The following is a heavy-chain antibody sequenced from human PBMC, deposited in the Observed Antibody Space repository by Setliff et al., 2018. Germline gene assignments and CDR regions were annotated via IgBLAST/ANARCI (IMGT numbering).Heavy chain of an antibody. D-gene: IGHD3-3*01. J-gene: IGHJ6*03. CDR2: IIPIFGTA. CDR3: ARSGGGYDFWSGYYRTMDV. Sequence: SVKVSCKASSYTFTSYGISWVRQAPGQGLEWMGGIIPIFGTANYAQKFQGRVTITADESTSTAYMELSSLRSEDTAVYYCARSGGGYDFWSGYYRTMDVWGKGTTVTVSS. CDR1: SYTFTSYG. V-gene: IGHV1-69*13.